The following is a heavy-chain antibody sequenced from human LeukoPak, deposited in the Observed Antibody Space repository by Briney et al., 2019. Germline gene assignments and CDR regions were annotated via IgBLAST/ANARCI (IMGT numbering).Heavy chain of an antibody. D-gene: IGHD3-22*01. CDR3: AKDTMIVVVITDGFDY. CDR2: ISGSGGST. J-gene: IGHJ4*02. V-gene: IGHV3-23*01. Sequence: GGSLRLSCAASGFTFSSYAMSWVRQAPGKGLEWVSAISGSGGSTYYADSVKGRFTISRDNSKNTLYLQMNSLRAEDTAVYYCAKDTMIVVVITDGFDYWGQGTLVTVSS. CDR1: GFTFSSYA.